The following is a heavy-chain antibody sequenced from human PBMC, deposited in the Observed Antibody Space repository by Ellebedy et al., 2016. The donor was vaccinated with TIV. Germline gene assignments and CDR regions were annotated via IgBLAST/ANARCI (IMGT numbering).Heavy chain of an antibody. CDR1: GFTFSSYA. CDR3: ARANGDYGNWFDP. J-gene: IGHJ5*02. D-gene: IGHD4-17*01. Sequence: GESLKISXSASGFTFSSYAMHWVRQAPGKGLEWVAVISYDGSNKYYADSVKGRFTISRDNSKNTLYLQMNSLRAEDTAVYYCARANGDYGNWFDPWGQGTLVTVSS. CDR2: ISYDGSNK. V-gene: IGHV3-30-3*01.